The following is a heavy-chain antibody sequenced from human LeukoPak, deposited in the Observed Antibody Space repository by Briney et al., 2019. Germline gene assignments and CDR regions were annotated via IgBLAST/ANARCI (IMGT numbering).Heavy chain of an antibody. CDR1: GFTLSSYW. D-gene: IGHD5-24*01. CDR3: ASGRDGYNFDY. V-gene: IGHV3-7*01. J-gene: IGHJ4*02. CDR2: IKQDGSEK. Sequence: GGSLRLSCAASGFTLSSYWMSWVRQAPGKGLEWVANIKQDGSEKYYVDSVKGRFTISRDNAKNSLYLQMNSLRAEDTAVYYCASGRDGYNFDYWGQGNLVTVSS.